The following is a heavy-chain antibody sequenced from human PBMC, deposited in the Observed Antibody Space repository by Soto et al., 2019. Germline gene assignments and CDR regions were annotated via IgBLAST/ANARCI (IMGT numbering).Heavy chain of an antibody. CDR1: GYTFTGYY. Sequence: ASVKVSCKASGYTFTGYYMHWVRQAPGQGLEWMGWINPNSGGTNYAQKFQGWVTMNRDTSISTAYMELSRLRSDDTAVYYCARFSPMGGSPYSYGMDVWGQGTTVTVSS. J-gene: IGHJ6*02. D-gene: IGHD3-10*01. CDR2: INPNSGGT. V-gene: IGHV1-2*04. CDR3: ARFSPMGGSPYSYGMDV.